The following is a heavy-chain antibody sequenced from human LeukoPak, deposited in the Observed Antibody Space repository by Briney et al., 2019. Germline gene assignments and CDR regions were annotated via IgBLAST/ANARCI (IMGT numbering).Heavy chain of an antibody. D-gene: IGHD3-22*01. J-gene: IGHJ4*02. CDR3: AREGSDGYLFDY. CDR2: TYYRSKWYN. CDR1: GDSVSSNSAT. Sequence: SQTLSLTCATSGDSVSSNSATWDWIRQSPSRGLEWLGRTYYRSKWYNDYAVSVKSRVTINPDTSKNQFSLQLNSVTPEDTAVYYCAREGSDGYLFDYWGQGSLVIVSS. V-gene: IGHV6-1*01.